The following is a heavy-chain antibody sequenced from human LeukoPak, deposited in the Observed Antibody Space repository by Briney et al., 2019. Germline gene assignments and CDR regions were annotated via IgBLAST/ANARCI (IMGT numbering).Heavy chain of an antibody. CDR2: IGTAGDT. Sequence: PGGSLRLSCAASGFTFSSYDMHWVRQATGKGLEWVSAIGTAGDTYYPGSVKGRFTISRENAKNSSYLQMNSLRAGDTAVYYCAREGDPGGMDVWGQGTTVTVSS. V-gene: IGHV3-13*01. J-gene: IGHJ6*02. D-gene: IGHD3-10*01. CDR1: GFTFSSYD. CDR3: AREGDPGGMDV.